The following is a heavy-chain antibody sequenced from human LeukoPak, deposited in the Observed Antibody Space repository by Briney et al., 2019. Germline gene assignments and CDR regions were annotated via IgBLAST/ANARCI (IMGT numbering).Heavy chain of an antibody. CDR3: ARGPRAYIVVVVATTKHGFDP. Sequence: SETLSLTCAVYGGSFSGYYWSWIRQPPGKGLEWIGEINHSGSTNYNPSLKSRVTISVDTSKNQFSLKLSSETAADTAVYYCARGPRAYIVVVVATTKHGFDPWGQGTLVTVSS. D-gene: IGHD2-15*01. J-gene: IGHJ5*02. V-gene: IGHV4-34*01. CDR1: GGSFSGYY. CDR2: INHSGST.